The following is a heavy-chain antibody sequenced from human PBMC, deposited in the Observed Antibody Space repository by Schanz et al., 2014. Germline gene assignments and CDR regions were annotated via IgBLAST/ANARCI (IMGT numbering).Heavy chain of an antibody. D-gene: IGHD3-10*01. CDR2: ISTSGGT. CDR1: GFTFSNYV. CDR3: ARIGGSVFDY. Sequence: EVHLVESGGGLVQPGGSLRLSCAASGFTFSNYVMSWVRQAPGKGLEWVSTISTSGGTNYAESVKGRFTISSDSSKNTLYRQMSDLRADDTAVYYCARIGGSVFDYWAQGTLVTVSS. J-gene: IGHJ4*02. V-gene: IGHV3-23*04.